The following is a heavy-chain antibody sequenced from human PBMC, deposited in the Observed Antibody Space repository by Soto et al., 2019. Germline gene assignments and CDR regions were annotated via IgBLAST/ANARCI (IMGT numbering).Heavy chain of an antibody. CDR3: AILALAAAGWTHPWFDP. V-gene: IGHV3-23*01. CDR1: GFTFSSYA. Sequence: GGSLRLSCAASGFTFSSYAMSWVRQAPGKGLEWVSAISGSGGSTYYADSVKGRFTISRDNSKNTLYLQMNSLRAEDTAVYYCAILALAAAGWTHPWFDPWGQGTLVTVSS. D-gene: IGHD6-13*01. J-gene: IGHJ5*02. CDR2: ISGSGGST.